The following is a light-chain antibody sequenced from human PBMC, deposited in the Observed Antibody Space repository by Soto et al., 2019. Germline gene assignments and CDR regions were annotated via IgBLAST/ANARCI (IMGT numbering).Light chain of an antibody. J-gene: IGKJ4*01. CDR3: LQRRSWPLT. CDR2: DTS. V-gene: IGKV3-11*01. Sequence: EILLTQSPATLSFSPGERATLSCRASQSVSSYLAWYQQKPGQAPRLLIYDTSNRATDIPARFSGSGSGTDFTLTISSLEPEDFAVYYCLQRRSWPLTFGGGTKVEIK. CDR1: QSVSSY.